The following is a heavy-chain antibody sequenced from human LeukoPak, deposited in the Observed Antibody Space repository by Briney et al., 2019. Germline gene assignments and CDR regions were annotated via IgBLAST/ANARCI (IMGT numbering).Heavy chain of an antibody. Sequence: GGSLRLSCAASGFTFSSYAMSWVRQAPGKGLEWVLGISGSGGSTYYADSVKGRFTISRDNSKNTLYFQMNSLRAEDTAVYYCARGYNYGHDAFDIWGQGTMVTVSS. CDR2: ISGSGGST. D-gene: IGHD5-18*01. J-gene: IGHJ3*02. CDR1: GFTFSSYA. V-gene: IGHV3-23*01. CDR3: ARGYNYGHDAFDI.